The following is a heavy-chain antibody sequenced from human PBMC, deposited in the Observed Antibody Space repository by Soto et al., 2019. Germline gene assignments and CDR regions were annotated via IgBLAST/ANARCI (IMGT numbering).Heavy chain of an antibody. J-gene: IGHJ4*02. CDR3: ANLWEGGYSGYDFDY. Sequence: QVQLVESGGGVVQPGRSLRLSCAASGFTFSSYGMHWVRQAPGKGLEWVAVISYDGSNKYYADSVKGRFTISRDNSKNTLYLQMNSLRAEDTAVYYCANLWEGGYSGYDFDYWGQGTLVTVSS. CDR1: GFTFSSYG. V-gene: IGHV3-30*18. CDR2: ISYDGSNK. D-gene: IGHD5-12*01.